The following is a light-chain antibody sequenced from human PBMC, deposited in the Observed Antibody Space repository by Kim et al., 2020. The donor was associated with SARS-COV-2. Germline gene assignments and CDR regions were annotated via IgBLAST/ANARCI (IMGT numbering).Light chain of an antibody. J-gene: IGKJ2*01. CDR1: EDISNN. CDR2: DAS. CDR3: QQNDDLPYT. V-gene: IGKV1-33*01. Sequence: SASVGDRVTITFQSSEDISNNINWYQQKPGTAPELLIFDASNLKTGVPARFTGSGSGTDCTLTISSLQPEDIAKYYCQQNDDLPYTFGQGTKLEI.